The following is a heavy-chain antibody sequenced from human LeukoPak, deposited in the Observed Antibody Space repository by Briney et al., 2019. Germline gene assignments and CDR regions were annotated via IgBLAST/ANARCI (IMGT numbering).Heavy chain of an antibody. J-gene: IGHJ5*02. D-gene: IGHD3-3*01. CDR2: INHSGST. Sequence: SETLSLTCAVYGGSFSGYYWSWIRQPPGKGLEWIGEINHSGSTNYNPSLKSRVTISVDTSKNQFSLKLSSVTAADTAVYYCARLSAGYYDFWSGSERGWFDPWGQGTLVTVSS. CDR1: GGSFSGYY. CDR3: ARLSAGYYDFWSGSERGWFDP. V-gene: IGHV4-34*01.